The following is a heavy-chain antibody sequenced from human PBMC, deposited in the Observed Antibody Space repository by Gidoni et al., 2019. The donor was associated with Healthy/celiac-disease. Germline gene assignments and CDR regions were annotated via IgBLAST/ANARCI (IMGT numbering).Heavy chain of an antibody. CDR2: ISGSGGST. Sequence: EVQLLESGGGLVQPGGSLRLSCAASGCTCSSYAMSWVRQAPGKGLEWVSAISGSGGSTYYADSGKGRFTISRDNSKNTLYLQMNSLRAEDTAVYYCAKDPTPRLTSARGYWGQGTLVTVSS. CDR1: GCTCSSYA. CDR3: AKDPTPRLTSARGY. D-gene: IGHD2-15*01. V-gene: IGHV3-23*01. J-gene: IGHJ4*02.